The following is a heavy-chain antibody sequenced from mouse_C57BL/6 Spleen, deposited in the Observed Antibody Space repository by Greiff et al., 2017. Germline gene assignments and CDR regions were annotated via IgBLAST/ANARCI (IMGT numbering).Heavy chain of an antibody. Sequence: VHLVESGPGLVAPSQSLSISCTVSGFSLTSYAISWVRQPPGKGLEWLGVIWTGGGTNYNSALKSRLSISKDNSKSQVFLKMNSRQTDDTARYYCAGRDYYGSSDVNYAMDYWGQGTSVTVSS. CDR3: AGRDYYGSSDVNYAMDY. V-gene: IGHV2-9-1*01. CDR2: IWTGGGT. CDR1: GFSLTSYA. J-gene: IGHJ4*01. D-gene: IGHD1-1*01.